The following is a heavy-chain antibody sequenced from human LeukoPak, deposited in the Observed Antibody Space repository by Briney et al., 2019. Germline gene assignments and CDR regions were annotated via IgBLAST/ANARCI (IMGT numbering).Heavy chain of an antibody. CDR1: GFTFSSYE. V-gene: IGHV3-48*03. Sequence: GGSLRLSCAASGFTFSSYEMNWVRQAPGKGLEWVSYISWSGDTIYYADSVKGRFTISRDNTKNSLYLQMNSLRAEDTAIYFCAREGTGRYYYYYYMDVWGKGTTVTISS. D-gene: IGHD1-1*01. CDR3: AREGTGRYYYYYYMDV. CDR2: ISWSGDTI. J-gene: IGHJ6*03.